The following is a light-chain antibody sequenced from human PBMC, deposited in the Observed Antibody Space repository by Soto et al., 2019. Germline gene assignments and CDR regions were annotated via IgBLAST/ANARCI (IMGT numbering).Light chain of an antibody. V-gene: IGLV2-11*01. Sequence: QSALTQPRSVSGSPGQSVTISCTGTRSDVAGYNFVSWYQQHPGKAPTLMIYDVAKWPSGVPDRFSGSKSADTASLTISGLQSEDEADYYCCSYAGNRVIFGGGTKLTVL. CDR1: RSDVAGYNF. J-gene: IGLJ2*01. CDR3: CSYAGNRVI. CDR2: DVA.